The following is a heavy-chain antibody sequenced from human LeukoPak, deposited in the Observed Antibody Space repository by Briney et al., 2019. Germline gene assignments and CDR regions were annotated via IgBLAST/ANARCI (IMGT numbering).Heavy chain of an antibody. V-gene: IGHV3-30*18. CDR1: GFTFSSYG. Sequence: PGGSLRLSCAASGFTFSSYGMHWVRQAPGKGLEWVAAISYDGRNKEYVDSVRGRFTISRDNSKNTLYLQMNSLRAEDTAVYNCAKDPAGPLNWFDPWGQGTLVTVSS. CDR3: AKDPAGPLNWFDP. J-gene: IGHJ5*02. CDR2: ISYDGRNK.